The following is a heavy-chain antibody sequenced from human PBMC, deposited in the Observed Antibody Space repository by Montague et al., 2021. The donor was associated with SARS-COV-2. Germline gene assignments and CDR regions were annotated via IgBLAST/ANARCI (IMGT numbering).Heavy chain of an antibody. D-gene: IGHD1-14*01. V-gene: IGHV6-1*01. CDR2: TYYRSRWFN. J-gene: IGHJ6*03. CDR3: ARATEWRGYYYYYYMDV. CDR1: GDGVSSNSAA. Sequence: CAISGDGVSSNSAAWNWIRQSPSRGLEWLGRTYYRSRWFNDYAVSIRSRITINPDTSKNQFSLQLNFVTPEDTAVYYCARATEWRGYYYYYYMDVWGKGTTVTVSS.